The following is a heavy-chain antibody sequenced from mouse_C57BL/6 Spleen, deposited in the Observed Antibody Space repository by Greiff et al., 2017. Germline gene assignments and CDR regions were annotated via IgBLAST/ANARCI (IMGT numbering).Heavy chain of an antibody. CDR3: ASDYYYGSSPWFAY. V-gene: IGHV1-22*01. J-gene: IGHJ3*01. CDR2: INPNNGGT. Sequence: VQLKESGPELVKPGASVKMSCKASGYTFTDYNMHWVKQSHGKSLEWIGYINPNNGGTSYNQKFKGKATLTVNKSSSAAYVGLRSLTSEDSAVYDCASDYYYGSSPWFAYWGQGTLVTVSA. CDR1: GYTFTDYN. D-gene: IGHD1-1*01.